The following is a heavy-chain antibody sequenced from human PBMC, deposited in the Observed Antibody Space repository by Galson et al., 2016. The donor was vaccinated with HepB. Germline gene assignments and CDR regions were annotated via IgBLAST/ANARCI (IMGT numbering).Heavy chain of an antibody. V-gene: IGHV3-30-3*01. D-gene: IGHD3-16*02. CDR1: GFTFSRYA. Sequence: SLRLSCAASGFTFSRYAMHWVRQAPGKGLEWVAVISFDGSNNFYAASVKGLFTISSDNSKNTLYLQMHSLGAEDTAVYYCASDDAYVWGTYRYTRTVPQYYFDYCGQGTLVTVSS. CDR2: ISFDGSNN. J-gene: IGHJ4*02. CDR3: ASDDAYVWGTYRYTRTVPQYYFDY.